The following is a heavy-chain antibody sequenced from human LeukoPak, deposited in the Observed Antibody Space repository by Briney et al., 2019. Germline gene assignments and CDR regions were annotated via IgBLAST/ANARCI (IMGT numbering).Heavy chain of an antibody. D-gene: IGHD5-12*01. CDR1: GFTFSSYS. J-gene: IGHJ4*02. Sequence: PGGSLRLSCAASGFTFSSYSMNWVRQAPGKGLEWVSSISSSSSYIYYADSVKGRFTISRDNAKNSLYLQMNSLRAEDTAIYYCAKDRAVDIVAAPHFDYWGQGTLVTVSS. CDR3: AKDRAVDIVAAPHFDY. V-gene: IGHV3-21*04. CDR2: ISSSSSYI.